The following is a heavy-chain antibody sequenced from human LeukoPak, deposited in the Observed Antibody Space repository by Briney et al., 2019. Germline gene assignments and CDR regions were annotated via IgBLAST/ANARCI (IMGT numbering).Heavy chain of an antibody. V-gene: IGHV3-23*01. D-gene: IGHD3-22*01. Sequence: GGSLRLSCAASGFTFSSYAMSWVRQAPGKGLEWVSAISGSGGSTYYADSVKGRFTISRDNSKNTLYLQMNSLRAEDTAVYYCAKARGLGYDSSVDCWGQGTLVTVSS. CDR3: AKARGLGYDSSVDC. J-gene: IGHJ4*02. CDR2: ISGSGGST. CDR1: GFTFSSYA.